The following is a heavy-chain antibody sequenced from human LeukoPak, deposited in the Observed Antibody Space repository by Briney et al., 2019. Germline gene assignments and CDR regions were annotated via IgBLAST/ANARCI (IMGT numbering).Heavy chain of an antibody. CDR1: GGSFSGYY. J-gene: IGHJ4*02. Sequence: SETLSLTCAVYGGSFSGYYWSWIRQPPGKGLEWIGEINHSGSTNYNPSLKSRVTISVDTSKNQFSLKLSSVTAADTAVYYRARVDGSWYGHWGQGTLVTVSS. CDR2: INHSGST. CDR3: ARVDGSWYGH. D-gene: IGHD6-13*01. V-gene: IGHV4-34*01.